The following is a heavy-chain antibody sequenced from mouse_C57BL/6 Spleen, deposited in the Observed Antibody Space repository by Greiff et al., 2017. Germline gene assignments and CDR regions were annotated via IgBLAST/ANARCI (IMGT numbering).Heavy chain of an antibody. CDR2: IDPSDSYT. CDR1: GYTFTSYW. J-gene: IGHJ4*01. D-gene: IGHD1-1*01. Sequence: QLQQPGAELVMPGASVKLSCKASGYTFTSYWMHWVKQRPGQGLEWIGEIDPSDSYTNYNQKFKGKSTLTVDKSSSTAYMQLSSLTSEDSAVYYCARWHYGSSKNAMDYWGQGTSVTVSS. CDR3: ARWHYGSSKNAMDY. V-gene: IGHV1-69*01.